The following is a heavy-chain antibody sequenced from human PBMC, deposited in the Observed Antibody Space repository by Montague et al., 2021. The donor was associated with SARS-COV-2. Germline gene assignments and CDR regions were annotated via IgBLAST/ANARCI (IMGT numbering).Heavy chain of an antibody. J-gene: IGHJ6*02. Sequence: SLSLSCAASGFIFSSYEMTWVRQAPGKGLEWLSYISSSGGGSTXXXTXXXKGGFTIPRDNAKNSLYLQMNSLRDEDTAIYYCARDRDWDDWCGMDVWGQGTTVTVSS. CDR3: ARDRDWDDWCGMDV. D-gene: IGHD2-21*01. CDR2: ISSSGGGSTX. V-gene: IGHV3-48*03. CDR1: GFIFSSYE.